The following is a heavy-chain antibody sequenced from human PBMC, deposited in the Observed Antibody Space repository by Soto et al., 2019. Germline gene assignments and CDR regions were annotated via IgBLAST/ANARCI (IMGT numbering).Heavy chain of an antibody. CDR2: IYWDDDK. V-gene: IGHV2-5*02. J-gene: IGHJ5*02. D-gene: IGHD3-10*02. CDR1: GLSLSTSGEA. Sequence: QITLKESGPTLVKPTQTLTLTCTFSGLSLSTSGEAVGWIRQPPGKALDWLALIYWDDDKRYNPTLKTRLTITKDASNNQVVLTLTNMDPVDTATYYCAHYVSTSPAGWFAPWGQGILVPVSS. CDR3: AHYVSTSPAGWFAP.